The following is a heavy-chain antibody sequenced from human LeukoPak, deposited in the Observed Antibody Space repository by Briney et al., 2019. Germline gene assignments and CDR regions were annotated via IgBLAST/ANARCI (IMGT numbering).Heavy chain of an antibody. D-gene: IGHD3-10*01. CDR2: ISSSSSYI. CDR1: GFTFSSYS. CDR3: ARDLNYYGSGSSTDY. Sequence: GGSLRLSCAASGFTFSSYSMNWVRQAPGKGLEWVSSISSSSSYIYYADSVKGRFTISRDNVKNSLYLQMNSLRAEDTAVYYCARDLNYYGSGSSTDYWGQGTLVTVSS. V-gene: IGHV3-21*01. J-gene: IGHJ4*02.